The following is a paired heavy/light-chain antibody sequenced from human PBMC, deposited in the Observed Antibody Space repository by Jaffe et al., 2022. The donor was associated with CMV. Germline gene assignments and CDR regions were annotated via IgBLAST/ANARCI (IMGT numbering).Heavy chain of an antibody. Sequence: QVQLVESGGGVVQPGRPLRLACAASGFGFSSYGMHWVRQAPGKGLEWVALIWFDGSKIEYADSVRGRFTISRDNSKNTLYLQMSSLRAEDTAVYYCARFYNYRYYYGLDVWGQGTTVIVSS. CDR1: GFGFSSYG. D-gene: IGHD3-10*01. CDR2: IWFDGSKI. V-gene: IGHV3-33*01. CDR3: ARFYNYRYYYGLDV. J-gene: IGHJ6*02.
Light chain of an antibody. CDR3: QQYYTTPLA. CDR2: WAS. V-gene: IGKV4-1*01. CDR1: QSVLYSSNNKNY. Sequence: DIVMTQSPDSLAVSLGERATINCKSSQSVLYSSNNKNYLAWYQQKPGQPPKLLIYWASTRESGVPDRFSGSGSGTDFTLTISSLQSEDVAVYYCQQYYTTPLAFGGGTKVEIK. J-gene: IGKJ4*02.